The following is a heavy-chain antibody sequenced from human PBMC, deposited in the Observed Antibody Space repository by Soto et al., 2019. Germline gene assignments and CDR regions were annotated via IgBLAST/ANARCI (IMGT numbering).Heavy chain of an antibody. D-gene: IGHD2-15*01. CDR3: ARGGYCSGGSCYFKGEDYYYYMDV. CDR1: GYSVSSNSAA. Sequence: SPTLSLTCAISGYSVSSNSAAWNWIRQSPSRGLEWLGRTYYRSKWYNDYAVSVKSRITINPDTSKNQFSLQLNSVTPEDTAVYYCARGGYCSGGSCYFKGEDYYYYMDVWGKGTTVTVSS. CDR2: TYYRSKWYN. J-gene: IGHJ6*03. V-gene: IGHV6-1*01.